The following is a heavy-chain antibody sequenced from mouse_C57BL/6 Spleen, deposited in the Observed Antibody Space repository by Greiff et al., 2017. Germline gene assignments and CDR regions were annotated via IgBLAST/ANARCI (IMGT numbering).Heavy chain of an antibody. J-gene: IGHJ4*01. Sequence: EVLGVESGGDLVKPGGSLKLSCAASGFTFSSYGMSWVRQTPDKRLEWVATISSGGSYTYYPDSVKGRFTLSRDNAKNTLYLQMSSLKSEETAMYYCAGHDYDVGAMDYWGQGTSVTVSS. V-gene: IGHV5-6*01. CDR2: ISSGGSYT. D-gene: IGHD2-4*01. CDR3: AGHDYDVGAMDY. CDR1: GFTFSSYG.